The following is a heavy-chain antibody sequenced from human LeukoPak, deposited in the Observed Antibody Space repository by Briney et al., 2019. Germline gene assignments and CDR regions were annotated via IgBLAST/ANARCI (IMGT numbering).Heavy chain of an antibody. CDR2: INQDGSEK. D-gene: IGHD1-26*01. J-gene: IGHJ3*02. V-gene: IGHV3-7*04. CDR1: GFTFSTCG. CDR3: ARRIVGAYDVFDI. Sequence: GGSLRLSCEASGFTFSTCGIHWVRQAPGKGLEWVANINQDGSEKYYVDSVKGRFTISRGNAKNSLDLQMNSLRAEDTALYYCARRIVGAYDVFDIWGQGTMVTVSS.